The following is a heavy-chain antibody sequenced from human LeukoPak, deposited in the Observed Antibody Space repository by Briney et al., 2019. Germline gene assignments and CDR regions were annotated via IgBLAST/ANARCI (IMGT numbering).Heavy chain of an antibody. CDR1: GFTFSSYG. V-gene: IGHV3-48*04. J-gene: IGHJ4*02. CDR2: ISSSGSTI. D-gene: IGHD1-26*01. Sequence: GGSLRLSCAASGFTFSSYGMHWVRQAPGKGLEWVSYISSSGSTIYYADSVKGRFTISRDNAKNSLYLQMNSLRAEDTAVYYCARAGGRGAFDYWGQGTLVTVSS. CDR3: ARAGGRGAFDY.